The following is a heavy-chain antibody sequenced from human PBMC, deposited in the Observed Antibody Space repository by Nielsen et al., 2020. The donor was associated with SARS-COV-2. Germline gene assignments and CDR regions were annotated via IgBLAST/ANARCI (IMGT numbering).Heavy chain of an antibody. CDR2: IYYSGNT. J-gene: IGHJ4*02. CDR3: AGLNDIWSGHKYYFDY. V-gene: IGHV4-30-4*01. D-gene: IGHD3-3*01. CDR1: GGSISSGDYY. Sequence: SETLSLTCTVSGGSISSGDYYWSWIRQPPGKGLEWIGYIYYSGNTFYNPSLKSRVTILVDTSKNQLSLKVTSVTAADTAVYYCAGLNDIWSGHKYYFDYWGQGALVTVSS.